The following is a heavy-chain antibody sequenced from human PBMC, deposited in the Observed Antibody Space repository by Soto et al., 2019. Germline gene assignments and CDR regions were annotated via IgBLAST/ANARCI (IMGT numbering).Heavy chain of an antibody. V-gene: IGHV2-5*02. CDR2: IYWDGDK. J-gene: IGHJ6*04. CDR1: GFSLNTGGLG. Sequence: QITLKESGPALVKPTQTLTLTCTFSGFSLNTGGLGVGWIRQPPGKVLEWLALIYWDGDKRYSPSLQSRLSITKDTSNSQVGLTMSYIDTVDTATSYCVDSRCGGDCLRSYSSHYYYGMDVWGKGNTVTVSS. D-gene: IGHD2-21*02. CDR3: VDSRCGGDCLRSYSSHYYYGMDV.